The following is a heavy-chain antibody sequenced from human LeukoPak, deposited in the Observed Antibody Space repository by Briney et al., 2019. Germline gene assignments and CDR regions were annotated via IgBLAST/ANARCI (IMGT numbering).Heavy chain of an antibody. J-gene: IGHJ4*02. CDR3: ARRTVVGTLDY. V-gene: IGHV3-74*01. Sequence: GGSLRLSCAASGFTFSSYWMHWARQAPGKGLVWVLRINSDGSSTSYADSVKGRFTISRDNAKNTLYLQMNSLRAEDTAVYYCARRTVVGTLDYWGQGTLVTVSS. CDR1: GFTFSSYW. CDR2: INSDGSST. D-gene: IGHD6-13*01.